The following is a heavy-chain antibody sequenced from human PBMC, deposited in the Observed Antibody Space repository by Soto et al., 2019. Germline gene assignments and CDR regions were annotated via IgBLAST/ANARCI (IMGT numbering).Heavy chain of an antibody. CDR1: GFTFDDYA. D-gene: IGHD6-13*01. V-gene: IGHV3-9*01. J-gene: IGHJ1*01. CDR3: VKDESINWYSGHFRH. CDR2: INWNSGSI. Sequence: EVQLVESGGGLVQPGRSLRLSCAASGFTFDDYAMHWVQQVPGKGLEWVSGINWNSGSIGYGDSVKGRFAISRDNAKNSLHLQMNSLSAVDTAFYYCVKDESINWYSGHFRHWGQGTVVTVSS.